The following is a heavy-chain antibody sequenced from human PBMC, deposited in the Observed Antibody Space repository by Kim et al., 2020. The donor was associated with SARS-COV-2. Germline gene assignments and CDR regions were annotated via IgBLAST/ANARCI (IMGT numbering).Heavy chain of an antibody. V-gene: IGHV4-34*01. Sequence: SETLSLTCAVYGGSFSGYYWSWIRQPPGKGLEWIGEINHSGSTNYNPSLKSRVTISGDTSKNQFSLKLSSVTAADTAVYYCARGTRQWLSRHYYFYMDVWGKGATVTVSS. CDR1: GGSFSGYY. J-gene: IGHJ6*03. CDR3: ARGTRQWLSRHYYFYMDV. D-gene: IGHD6-19*01. CDR2: INHSGST.